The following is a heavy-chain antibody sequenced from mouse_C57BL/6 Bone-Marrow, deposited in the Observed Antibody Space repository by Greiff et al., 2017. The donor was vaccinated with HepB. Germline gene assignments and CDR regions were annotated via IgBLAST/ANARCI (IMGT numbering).Heavy chain of an antibody. V-gene: IGHV1-81*01. CDR2: IYPRSGNT. D-gene: IGHD2-5*01. CDR3: ARFYYSNYLYYFDY. Sequence: VQLQESGAELARPGDSVKLSCKASGYTFTSYGISWVKQRTGQGLEWIGEIYPRSGNTYYNEKFKGKATLTADKSSSTAYMELRSLTSEDSAVYFCARFYYSNYLYYFDYWGQGTTLTVSS. J-gene: IGHJ2*01. CDR1: GYTFTSYG.